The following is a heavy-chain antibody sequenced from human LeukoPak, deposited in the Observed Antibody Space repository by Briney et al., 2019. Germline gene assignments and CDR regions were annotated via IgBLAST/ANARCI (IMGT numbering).Heavy chain of an antibody. V-gene: IGHV4-61*02. J-gene: IGHJ4*02. CDR2: IYTSGST. D-gene: IGHD6-6*01. Sequence: SETLSLTCTVSGGSISSGSYYWSWIRQPAGKGLEWIGRIYTSGSTNYNPSLKSRVTISVDTSKNQFSLKLSSVTAADTAVYYCASIAKTSIAIDYWGQGTLVTVSS. CDR3: ASIAKTSIAIDY. CDR1: GGSISSGSYY.